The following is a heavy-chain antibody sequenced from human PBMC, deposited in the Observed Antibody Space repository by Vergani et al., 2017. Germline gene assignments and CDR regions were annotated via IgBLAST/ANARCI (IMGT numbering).Heavy chain of an antibody. D-gene: IGHD6-13*01. CDR2: IYYSGST. J-gene: IGHJ4*02. Sequence: QLQLQESGPGLVKPSETLSLTCTVSGGSISSSSYYWGWIRQPPGKGLEWIGSIYYSGSTYYNPSLKSRVTISVDTSKNQFSLKLSSVTAADTAVYYCARLGRGSSKLDYWGQGTLVTVSS. CDR1: GGSISSSSYY. CDR3: ARLGRGSSKLDY. V-gene: IGHV4-39*07.